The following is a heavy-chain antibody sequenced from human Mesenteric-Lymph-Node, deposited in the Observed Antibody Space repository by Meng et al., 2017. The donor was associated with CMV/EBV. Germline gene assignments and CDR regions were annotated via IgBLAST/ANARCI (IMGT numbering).Heavy chain of an antibody. CDR3: ARGGTSLPFGARQNTLDH. V-gene: IGHV4-30-2*04. J-gene: IGHJ4*02. CDR2: IYHSGTT. Sequence: ISSGSYSWSWIRQPPGKGLEWIGYIYHSGTTYYNPSLKSRVTLSLDASKKHLSLRLRSVTAADAAVYYCARGGTSLPFGARQNTLDHWGQGILVTVSS. CDR1: ISSGSYS. D-gene: IGHD3-10*01.